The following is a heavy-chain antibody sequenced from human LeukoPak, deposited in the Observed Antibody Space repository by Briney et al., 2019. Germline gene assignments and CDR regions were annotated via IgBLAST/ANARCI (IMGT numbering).Heavy chain of an antibody. CDR1: GFTFSSYS. J-gene: IGHJ4*02. CDR2: ISSSSSYI. CDR3: ARDRDSSSWPYFDY. Sequence: GGSLRLSCAASGFTFSSYSMNWVRQAPGKGLEWVSSISSSSSYIYYADSVKGRFTISRDNAKNSLYLQMNSLRAEDTAVYYCARDRDSSSWPYFDYWGQGTLVTVSS. V-gene: IGHV3-21*01. D-gene: IGHD6-13*01.